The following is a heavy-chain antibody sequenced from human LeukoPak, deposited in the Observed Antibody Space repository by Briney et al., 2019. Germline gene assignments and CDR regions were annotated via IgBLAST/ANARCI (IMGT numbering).Heavy chain of an antibody. D-gene: IGHD6-13*01. J-gene: IGHJ4*02. CDR2: IIPIFGTA. V-gene: IGHV1-69*01. Sequence: ASVKVSCKASGGTFSSYAISWVRQAPGQGLEWMGGIIPIFGTANYAQKFQGRVTITADESTSTAYMELSSLRSEDTAVYYCAREYSVGQQLVEYWGQGTLVTVSS. CDR3: AREYSVGQQLVEY. CDR1: GGTFSSYA.